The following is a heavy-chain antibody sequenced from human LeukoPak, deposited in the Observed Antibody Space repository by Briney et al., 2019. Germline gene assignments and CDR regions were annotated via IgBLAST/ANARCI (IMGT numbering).Heavy chain of an antibody. J-gene: IGHJ4*02. Sequence: GGSLRLSCAASGFTFSDYYMSWIRQAPGKGLEWISYISSTSSHTNYADSVKGRFTISRDNAKSSLSLQMNSLRAEDTAVYYCASGGPVTTYDFDFWGQGTLVTVSS. CDR3: ASGGPVTTYDFDF. V-gene: IGHV3-11*06. D-gene: IGHD4-17*01. CDR2: ISSTSSHT. CDR1: GFTFSDYY.